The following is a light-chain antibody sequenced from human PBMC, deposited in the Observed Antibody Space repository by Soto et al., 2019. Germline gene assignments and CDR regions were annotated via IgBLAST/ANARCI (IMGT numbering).Light chain of an antibody. Sequence: QSALTQPRSVSGSPGQSVTISCTGTSSDVGGHNYVSWYQQHPGKAPKLVISSVSKRPSGVPDRFSGSKSGNTASLTISGLQAEDEADYYCCSYAGSYTYVFGTGTKVTVL. CDR2: SVS. J-gene: IGLJ1*01. CDR3: CSYAGSYTYV. V-gene: IGLV2-11*01. CDR1: SSDVGGHNY.